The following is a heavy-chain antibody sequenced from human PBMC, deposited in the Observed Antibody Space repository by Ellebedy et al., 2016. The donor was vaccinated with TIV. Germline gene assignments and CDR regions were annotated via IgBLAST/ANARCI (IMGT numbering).Heavy chain of an antibody. J-gene: IGHJ3*02. D-gene: IGHD3-9*01. V-gene: IGHV5-51*01. CDR1: GYSFTTYW. Sequence: GESLKISXKASGYSFTTYWIGWVRQMPGKGQEWMGIIYPGDSDTRYSPSFQGQVTISADKSISTAYLQWSSLKASETAMYYCARYDSDGGAFDIWGQGTMVTVSS. CDR3: ARYDSDGGAFDI. CDR2: IYPGDSDT.